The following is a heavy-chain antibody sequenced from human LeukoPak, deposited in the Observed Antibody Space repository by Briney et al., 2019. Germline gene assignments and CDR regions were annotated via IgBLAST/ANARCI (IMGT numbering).Heavy chain of an antibody. CDR3: ARDPSRGYSYGYGDS. CDR2: IMGDGSEK. D-gene: IGHD5-18*01. J-gene: IGHJ4*02. V-gene: IGHV3-7*01. Sequence: SGGSLRLSCAPSGFSLSIYWMNWVRQPPGEGREWVANIMGDGSEKYDADSVKGRFTISRDNAKNSLYLQMNSLRAEATAVYYCARDPSRGYSYGYGDSWGQGSLVIVSS. CDR1: GFSLSIYW.